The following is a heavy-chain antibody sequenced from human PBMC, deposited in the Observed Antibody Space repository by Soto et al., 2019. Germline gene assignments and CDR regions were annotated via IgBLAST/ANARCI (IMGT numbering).Heavy chain of an antibody. CDR1: GGSISSRGYY. Sequence: TLSLTCTVSGGSISSRGYYWSWIRQVPGKGLEWIGYISYSESTDYNPSLKSRVTISADTSKNQFSLKLSSVTAADTAVYYCTGGNDYAKIGYWGQGAQVTVSS. D-gene: IGHD4-17*01. V-gene: IGHV4-31*03. CDR3: TGGNDYAKIGY. J-gene: IGHJ4*02. CDR2: ISYSEST.